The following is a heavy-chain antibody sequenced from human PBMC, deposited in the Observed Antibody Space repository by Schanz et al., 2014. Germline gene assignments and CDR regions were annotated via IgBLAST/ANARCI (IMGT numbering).Heavy chain of an antibody. D-gene: IGHD4-17*01. J-gene: IGHJ4*02. Sequence: QVQLVQSGAEVKKPGASVKVSCKASGYTFISYGIKRVRQAPGQGLEWMGWISAYNGNTNYAQKLQGRVTMTTDTSTSTAYMELSSLRSEDTAVYYCARTIAYGGSSGYFDYWGQGTLVTVSS. CDR1: GYTFISYG. V-gene: IGHV1-18*01. CDR3: ARTIAYGGSSGYFDY. CDR2: ISAYNGNT.